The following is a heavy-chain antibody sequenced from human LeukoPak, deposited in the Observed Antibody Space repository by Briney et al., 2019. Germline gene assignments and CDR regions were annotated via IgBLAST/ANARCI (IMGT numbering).Heavy chain of an antibody. V-gene: IGHV3-48*01. J-gene: IGHJ5*02. CDR3: ARAQGFRYFDP. CDR2: ISSSSGTI. D-gene: IGHD3-16*02. CDR1: GFTFSGYA. Sequence: PGGSLRLSCAASGFTFSGYAMNWVRQAPGKGLEWVAYISSSSGTIYYTDSVKGRFTISRDNAKNSVFLQMSSLSGGDTAIYYCARAQGFRYFDPWGQGTLVTVSS.